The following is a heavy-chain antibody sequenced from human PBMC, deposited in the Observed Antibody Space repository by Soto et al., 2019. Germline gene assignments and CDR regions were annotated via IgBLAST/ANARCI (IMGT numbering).Heavy chain of an antibody. CDR2: INPNSGGT. CDR3: ARVLEQWLVRGFDP. J-gene: IGHJ5*02. V-gene: IGHV1-2*04. Sequence: AAGKVSCKESGYTFTRPYMHWVGQAPGQGLEWMGWINPNSGGTNYAQKFQGWVTMTRDTSISTAYMELSRLRSDDTAVYYCARVLEQWLVRGFDPWGQGTLVTVSS. D-gene: IGHD6-19*01. CDR1: GYTFTRPY.